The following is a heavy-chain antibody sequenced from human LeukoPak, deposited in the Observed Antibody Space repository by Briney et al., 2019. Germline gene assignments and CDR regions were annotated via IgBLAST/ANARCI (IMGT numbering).Heavy chain of an antibody. CDR3: ARDRRMVRGVILPRPFDY. V-gene: IGHV3-74*01. CDR1: AFTFSSYC. CDR2: INSDGSST. Sequence: PGGSLSLSCAASAFTFSSYCMHWVRQAPGKGLVWVSRINSDGSSTSYADSVKGRFTISRDNAKNTLYLQMNSLRAEDTAAYYCARDRRMVRGVILPRPFDYWGQGSLVTVSS. D-gene: IGHD3-10*01. J-gene: IGHJ4*02.